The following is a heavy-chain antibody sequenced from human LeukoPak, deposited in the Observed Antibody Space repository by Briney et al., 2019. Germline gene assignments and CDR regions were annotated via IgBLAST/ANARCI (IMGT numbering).Heavy chain of an antibody. CDR2: ISSSSSYI. CDR1: GFTFSGYS. J-gene: IGHJ4*02. CDR3: ARAFRVVPADSDY. V-gene: IGHV3-21*01. Sequence: KPGGSLRLSCAASGFTFSGYSMNWVRQAPGKGLEWVSSISSSSSYIYYADSVKGRFTISRDNAKNSLYLQMNSLRAEDTAVYYCARAFRVVPADSDYWGQGTLVTVSS. D-gene: IGHD2-2*01.